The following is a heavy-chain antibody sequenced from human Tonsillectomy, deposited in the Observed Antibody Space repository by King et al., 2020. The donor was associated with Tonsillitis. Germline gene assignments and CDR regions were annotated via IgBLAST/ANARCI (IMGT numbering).Heavy chain of an antibody. CDR2: IYYSGST. D-gene: IGHD3-10*01. Sequence: LQLQESGPGLVKPSQTLSLTCAVSGGSISRGGYSWSWIRQPPGKRLEWIGYIYYSGSTYYNPSLKSRVTISVDTSKNHFSLKLSSVTAADTAVYYCARADFGQDAFDIWGPGTLVTVSS. CDR3: ARADFGQDAFDI. J-gene: IGHJ3*02. V-gene: IGHV4-30-4*07. CDR1: GGSISRGGYS.